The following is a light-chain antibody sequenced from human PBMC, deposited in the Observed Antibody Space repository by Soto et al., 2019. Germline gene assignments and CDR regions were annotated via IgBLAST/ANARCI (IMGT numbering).Light chain of an antibody. V-gene: IGKV1-39*01. CDR3: QQTYSTPRT. J-gene: IGKJ1*01. Sequence: DIQMTQSPSSLSASVGDRVTITCRASQGINTYVNWYQQRPGKAPELLIYSASSLHTGVPSRFSGSGAGTDFTFTINSLLPEDFAIYYCQQTYSTPRTFGQGTKVDIK. CDR2: SAS. CDR1: QGINTY.